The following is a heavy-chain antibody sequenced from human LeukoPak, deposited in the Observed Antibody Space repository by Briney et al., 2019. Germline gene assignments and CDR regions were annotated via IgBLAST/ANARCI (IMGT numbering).Heavy chain of an antibody. CDR3: ARVYRCGGDCYSSVYYYYYMDV. CDR1: GYTFTGYY. D-gene: IGHD2-21*01. CDR2: INPNSGGT. J-gene: IGHJ6*03. Sequence: ASVKVSCKASGYTFTGYYTHWVRQAPGQGLEWMGWINPNSGGTNYAQKFQGRVTMTRDTSISTAYMELSRLRSDDTAVYYCARVYRCGGDCYSSVYYYYYMDVWGKGTTVTVSS. V-gene: IGHV1-2*02.